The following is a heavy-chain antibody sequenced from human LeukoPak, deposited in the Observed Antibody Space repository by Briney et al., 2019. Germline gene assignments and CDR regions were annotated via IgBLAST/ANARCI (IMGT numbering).Heavy chain of an antibody. J-gene: IGHJ4*02. CDR2: IYSGGST. Sequence: GGSLRLSCAASGFTVSSNYMSWVRQAPGKGLERVSIIYSGGSTYYADSVKGRFTISRDNSKNTLYLQMNSLRVEDTAVYYCARCPPTTVLFDYWGQGTLVTVSS. D-gene: IGHD4-11*01. CDR1: GFTVSSNY. V-gene: IGHV3-66*01. CDR3: ARCPPTTVLFDY.